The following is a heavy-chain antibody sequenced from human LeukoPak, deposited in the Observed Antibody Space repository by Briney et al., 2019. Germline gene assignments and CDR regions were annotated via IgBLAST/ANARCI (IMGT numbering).Heavy chain of an antibody. CDR3: AREDYYDSSGYPGPGEAFDI. V-gene: IGHV3-30-3*01. D-gene: IGHD3-22*01. Sequence: GGSLRLSCAASGFTFSSYAMHWGRQAPGKGLEWVAVISYDGSNKYYADSVKGRFTISRDNSKNTLYLQMNSLRAEDTAVYYCAREDYYDSSGYPGPGEAFDIWGQGTMVTVSS. CDR1: GFTFSSYA. J-gene: IGHJ3*02. CDR2: ISYDGSNK.